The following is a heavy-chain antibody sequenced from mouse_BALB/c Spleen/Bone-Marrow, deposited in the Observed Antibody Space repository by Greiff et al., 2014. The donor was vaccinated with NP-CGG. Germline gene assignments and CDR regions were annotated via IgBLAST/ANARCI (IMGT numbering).Heavy chain of an antibody. CDR1: GYTFTSYW. V-gene: IGHV1-74*04. Sequence: VQLQESGAELVKPGAPVKLSCKTSGYTFTSYWMSWVKQRPGRGLEWIGRIDPSDSETHYNQKFKDKATLTVDKSSSTAYIQLCSLTSEDSAVYCCARDYGYYFDYWGQGTTLTVSS. CDR2: IDPSDSET. CDR3: ARDYGYYFDY. J-gene: IGHJ2*01. D-gene: IGHD1-2*01.